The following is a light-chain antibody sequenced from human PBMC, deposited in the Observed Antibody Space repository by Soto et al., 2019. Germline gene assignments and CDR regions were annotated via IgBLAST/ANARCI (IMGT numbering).Light chain of an antibody. Sequence: DIQMTQSPSSLSASVGDRVTITCQASQDISNYLNWYQQKPGKAPKLLIYDASNLETGVPSRFSGSGSGTDFTFTISSLQPEDIATYYCQQYNSYPYTFGQGNKLEI. CDR1: QDISNY. CDR3: QQYNSYPYT. J-gene: IGKJ2*01. CDR2: DAS. V-gene: IGKV1-33*01.